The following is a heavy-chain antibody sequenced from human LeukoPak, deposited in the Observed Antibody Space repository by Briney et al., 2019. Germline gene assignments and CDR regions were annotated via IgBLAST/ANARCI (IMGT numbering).Heavy chain of an antibody. Sequence: PSETLSLTCTVSGGSISSYYWSWIRQPPGKGLEWIGYIYYTGSTNYNPSLKSRLTISVDTSKNQFSLKLSSVTAADTAVYYCARDSSRGDFDYWGQGTLVTVSS. CDR1: GGSISSYY. V-gene: IGHV4-59*01. J-gene: IGHJ4*02. CDR3: ARDSSRGDFDY. D-gene: IGHD6-19*01. CDR2: IYYTGST.